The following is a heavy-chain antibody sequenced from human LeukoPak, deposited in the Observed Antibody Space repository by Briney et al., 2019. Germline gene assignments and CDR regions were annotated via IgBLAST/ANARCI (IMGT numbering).Heavy chain of an antibody. D-gene: IGHD6-13*01. Sequence: SETLSLTCAVYGGSFSGYYWSWIRQPPGKGLEWIGEINHSGSTNYNPSLKSRVTISVDTSKNQFSLKLSSVTAADTAVYYCARISVWGDSSSWYGPALTRGDYFDYWGQGTLVTVSS. CDR3: ARISVWGDSSSWYGPALTRGDYFDY. CDR1: GGSFSGYY. CDR2: INHSGST. V-gene: IGHV4-34*01. J-gene: IGHJ4*02.